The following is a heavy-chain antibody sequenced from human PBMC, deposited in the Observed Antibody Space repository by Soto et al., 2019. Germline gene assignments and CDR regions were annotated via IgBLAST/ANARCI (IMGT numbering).Heavy chain of an antibody. CDR2: ISSSSSYI. Sequence: EVQLVESGGGLVQPGGSLRLSCAASGFTFSSYSMNWVRQAPGKGLEWVSSISSSSSYIYYADSVKGRFTISRDNAKNSLYLQMNSLRAEDTAVYYCARGLRFLEWLSYYFDYWGQGTLVTVSS. CDR1: GFTFSSYS. J-gene: IGHJ4*02. CDR3: ARGLRFLEWLSYYFDY. V-gene: IGHV3-21*01. D-gene: IGHD3-3*01.